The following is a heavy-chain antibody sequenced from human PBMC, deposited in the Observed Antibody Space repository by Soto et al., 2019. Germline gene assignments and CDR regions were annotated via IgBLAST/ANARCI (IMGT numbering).Heavy chain of an antibody. CDR3: ARDGQGDIAVAGTFDYFDY. Sequence: QVQLVQSGAEVKKPGSSVKVSCKASGGTFSSYTISWVRQAPGQGLEWMGRIIPILGIANYAQKFQGRVTITADKSTSTAYMELSSLRSEDTAVYYCARDGQGDIAVAGTFDYFDYWGQGSLVTVSS. D-gene: IGHD6-19*01. J-gene: IGHJ4*02. V-gene: IGHV1-69*08. CDR2: IIPILGIA. CDR1: GGTFSSYT.